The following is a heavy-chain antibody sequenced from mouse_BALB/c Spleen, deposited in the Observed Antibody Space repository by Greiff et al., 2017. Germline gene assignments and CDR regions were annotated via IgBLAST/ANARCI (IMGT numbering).Heavy chain of an antibody. V-gene: IGHV3-6*02. CDR1: GYSITSGYY. J-gene: IGHJ2*01. D-gene: IGHD2-14*01. CDR2: ISYDGSN. CDR3: ARDELGYDGFDY. Sequence: EVKVEESGPGLVKPSQSLSLTCSVTGYSITSGYYWNWIRQFPGNKLEWMGYISYDGSNNYNPSLKNRISITRDTSKNQFFLKLNSVTTEDTATYYCARDELGYDGFDYWGQGTTLTVSS.